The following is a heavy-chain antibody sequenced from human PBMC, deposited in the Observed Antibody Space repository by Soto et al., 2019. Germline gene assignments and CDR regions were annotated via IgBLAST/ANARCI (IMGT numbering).Heavy chain of an antibody. CDR1: GFTFSSYA. CDR3: ATETYYDFWSGYYHTNYYDYGMDV. V-gene: IGHV3-30-3*01. Sequence: QVQLVESGGGVVKPGRSLRLSCAASGFTFSSYAMHWVRQAPGKGLERVAVISYDGSNKYYADTVKGRFTISRDNSKNTLYLQMTSMRAEDTAVYYCATETYYDFWSGYYHTNYYDYGMDVWGQGTTVTVCS. CDR2: ISYDGSNK. J-gene: IGHJ6*02. D-gene: IGHD3-3*01.